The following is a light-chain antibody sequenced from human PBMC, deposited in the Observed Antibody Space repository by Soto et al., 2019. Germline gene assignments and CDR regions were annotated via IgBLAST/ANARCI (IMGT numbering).Light chain of an antibody. Sequence: DIQMTQSPSSLSATVGDRVTITCRASQDISNYLAWHQQKPGKVPKLLIYAASTLQPGVPSRFSVSGSWTDFTLTISSLQPEDVATYYCQKYNGAPPETFGPGTKVAIK. V-gene: IGKV1-27*01. CDR1: QDISNY. J-gene: IGKJ3*01. CDR3: QKYNGAPPET. CDR2: AAS.